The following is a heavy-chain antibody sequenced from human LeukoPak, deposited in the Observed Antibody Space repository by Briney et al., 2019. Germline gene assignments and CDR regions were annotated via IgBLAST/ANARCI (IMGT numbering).Heavy chain of an antibody. J-gene: IGHJ1*01. D-gene: IGHD6-13*01. CDR2: ISGSGGST. CDR3: AKDRSSSWSPVNFQH. Sequence: PGGSLRLSCAASGFTSSSYAMSWVRQAPGKGLEWVSAISGSGGSTYYADSVKGRFTISRDNSKNTLYLQTNSLRAEDTAVYYCAKDRSSSWSPVNFQHWGQGTLVTVSS. CDR1: GFTSSSYA. V-gene: IGHV3-23*01.